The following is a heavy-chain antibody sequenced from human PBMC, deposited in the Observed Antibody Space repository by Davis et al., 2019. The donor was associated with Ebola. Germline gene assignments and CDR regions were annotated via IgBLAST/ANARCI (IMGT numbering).Heavy chain of an antibody. CDR2: ISYDGSNK. V-gene: IGHV3-30-3*01. CDR1: GFTFSSYA. J-gene: IGHJ2*01. Sequence: GESLKISCAASGFTFSSYAMHRVRQAPGKGLEWVAVISYDGSNKYYADSVKGRFTISRDNSKNTLYLQMNSLRAEDAAVYFCAREGAEMALDLWGRGTLVTVSS. D-gene: IGHD5-24*01. CDR3: AREGAEMALDL.